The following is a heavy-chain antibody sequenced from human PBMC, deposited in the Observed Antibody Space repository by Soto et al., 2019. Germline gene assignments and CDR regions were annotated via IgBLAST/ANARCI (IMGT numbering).Heavy chain of an antibody. D-gene: IGHD3-10*01. CDR3: ARGYPKKRIPMVRGPNY. J-gene: IGHJ4*02. V-gene: IGHV3-21*01. Sequence: EVQLVESGGGLVKPGGSLRLSCAASGFTFSSYSMNWVRQAPGKGLEWVSSISSSSSYIYYADSVKGRFTISRDNAKNSLYLQMNSLRAEDTAVYYCARGYPKKRIPMVRGPNYWGQGTLVTVSS. CDR1: GFTFSSYS. CDR2: ISSSSSYI.